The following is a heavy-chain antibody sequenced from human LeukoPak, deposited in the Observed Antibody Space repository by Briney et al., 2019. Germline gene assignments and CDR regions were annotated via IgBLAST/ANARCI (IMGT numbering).Heavy chain of an antibody. CDR2: IYSGGST. D-gene: IGHD3-10*01. CDR3: ARGTATMVDY. CDR1: GFTVSSNY. Sequence: GGSLRLSCAASGFTVSSNYMSWVRQAPGRGLEWVSVIYSGGSTYYADSVEGRFTISRDNSKNTLFLQMNSLRAGDTAVYYCARGTATMVDYWGQGTLVTVSS. V-gene: IGHV3-66*01. J-gene: IGHJ4*02.